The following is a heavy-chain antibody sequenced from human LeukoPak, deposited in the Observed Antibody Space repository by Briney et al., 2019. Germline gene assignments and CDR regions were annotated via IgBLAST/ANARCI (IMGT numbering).Heavy chain of an antibody. V-gene: IGHV3-30-3*01. Sequence: GGSLRLSCAASGFTFNNYAMSWVRQAPGKGLEWVALTSYDESNKRYADSVKGRYTISRDNSKNTLYLQMNSLRVEDTAVYYCARDLPPLDYWGQGILVTVSS. J-gene: IGHJ4*02. CDR1: GFTFNNYA. CDR3: ARDLPPLDY. CDR2: TSYDESNK.